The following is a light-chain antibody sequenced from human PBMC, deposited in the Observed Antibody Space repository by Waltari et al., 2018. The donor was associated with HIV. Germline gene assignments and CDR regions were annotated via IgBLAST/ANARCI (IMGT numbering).Light chain of an antibody. CDR3: TSYAGSGEYV. Sequence: QSALTQPPSASGSPGQSVTISCTGTSSDVGGYDYVSWYQHHPGKVPRLIMYEGSKRPSGVPVRFSGFKSGNTASLTVSGLQAEEEADYYCTSYAGSGEYVFGTGTKVTVL. CDR1: SSDVGGYDY. CDR2: EGS. V-gene: IGLV2-8*01. J-gene: IGLJ1*01.